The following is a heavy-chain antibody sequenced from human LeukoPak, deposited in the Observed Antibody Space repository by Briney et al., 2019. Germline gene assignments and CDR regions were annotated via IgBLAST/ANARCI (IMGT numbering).Heavy chain of an antibody. CDR2: ISSSSSAL. J-gene: IGHJ4*02. V-gene: IGHV3-48*01. CDR3: ARPASGGLSEDY. Sequence: GGSLRLSCAASGFTFSRYSMNWVRQAPGKGLEWISYISSSSSALYYADPVRGRFTISRDNAKNSLYLQMNSLRADDTAVYYCARPASGGLSEDYWGQGTLVTVSS. D-gene: IGHD3-10*01. CDR1: GFTFSRYS.